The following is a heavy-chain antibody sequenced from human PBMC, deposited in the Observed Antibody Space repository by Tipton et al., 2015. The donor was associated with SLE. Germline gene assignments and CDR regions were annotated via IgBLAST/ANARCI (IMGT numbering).Heavy chain of an antibody. V-gene: IGHV4-34*01. D-gene: IGHD3-22*01. CDR2: INHSGST. Sequence: TLSLTCAVYGASFSGYYWSWIRQPPGKGLEWIGEINHSGSTNYNPSLKSRVTISVDTSKNQFSLKLSSVTAADTAMYYCARANDSSAPGTFDIWGQGTMVTVSS. J-gene: IGHJ3*02. CDR1: GASFSGYY. CDR3: ARANDSSAPGTFDI.